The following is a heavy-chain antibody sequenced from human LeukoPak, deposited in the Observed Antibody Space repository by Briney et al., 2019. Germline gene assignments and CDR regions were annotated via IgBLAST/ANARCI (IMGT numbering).Heavy chain of an antibody. CDR2: VYYSGST. D-gene: IGHD4/OR15-4a*01. J-gene: IGHJ5*02. CDR3: ARRDYAAWFDP. CDR1: GDSITSGALY. V-gene: IGHV4-39*01. Sequence: SETLSLTCNVSGDSITSGALYWAWIRQSPGKGLEWIGSVYYSGSTQYNPSLRGRVSISMDKTKNQFSLNLNSVSVTDTAIYYCARRDYAAWFDPWGQGTLVTVSS.